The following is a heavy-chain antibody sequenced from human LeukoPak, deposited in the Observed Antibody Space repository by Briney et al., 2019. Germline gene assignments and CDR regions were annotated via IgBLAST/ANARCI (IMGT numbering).Heavy chain of an antibody. V-gene: IGHV1-8*03. D-gene: IGHD1-26*01. CDR3: ARGGDWRRDHGGAPDY. CDR1: GYTFTSYD. Sequence: ASVKVSCKASGYTFTSYDINWVRQATGQGLEWMGWMNPNSGNTGYAQKFQGRVTITRNTSISTAYMELSSLRSEDTAVYYCARGGDWRRDHGGAPDYWGQGTLVTVSS. CDR2: MNPNSGNT. J-gene: IGHJ4*02.